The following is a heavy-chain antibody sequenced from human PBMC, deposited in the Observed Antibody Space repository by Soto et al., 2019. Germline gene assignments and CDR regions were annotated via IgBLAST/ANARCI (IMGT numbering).Heavy chain of an antibody. J-gene: IGHJ3*01. CDR3: ANDQMVWDYDFWSGYYQTRASDAFAL. Sequence: SPSVALEAAGVTLNSFCLGCVLHSTRQGGAWVSALRGSGGSTYYADSVKGRFTISRDNYKNTLYLQMNSLRAEDTAVYYCANDQMVWDYDFWSGYYQTRASDAFALWGQGTMVSDS. CDR2: LRGSGGST. D-gene: IGHD3-3*01. V-gene: IGHV3-23*01. CDR1: GVTLNSFC.